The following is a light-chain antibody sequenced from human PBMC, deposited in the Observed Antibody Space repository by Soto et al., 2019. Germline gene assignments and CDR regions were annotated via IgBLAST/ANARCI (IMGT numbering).Light chain of an antibody. CDR1: SGSIADNY. J-gene: IGLJ2*01. Sequence: NFMLAQPHSVSDSPGKTVTISCTRSSGSIADNYVQWYQQRPGSSPTIVIYEDNQRPSGVPGRFSGSIDSSSNSASLTIYGLKTEDEADYFCQSYDRTSPVFGGGTKVTVL. CDR2: EDN. V-gene: IGLV6-57*01. CDR3: QSYDRTSPV.